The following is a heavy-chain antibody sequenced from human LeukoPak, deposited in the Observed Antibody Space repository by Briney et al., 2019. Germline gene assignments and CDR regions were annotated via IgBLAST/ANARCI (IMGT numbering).Heavy chain of an antibody. CDR3: ARHVDSSGWYES. CDR1: GGSISSSSYY. Sequence: SETLSLTCTVSGGSISSSSYYWGWIRQPPGKGLEWIGSIYYSGSTYYNPSLKSRVTISVDTSKNQFSLKLSSVTAADTAVYYCARHVDSSGWYESWGQGTLVTVSS. V-gene: IGHV4-39*01. D-gene: IGHD6-19*01. CDR2: IYYSGST. J-gene: IGHJ5*01.